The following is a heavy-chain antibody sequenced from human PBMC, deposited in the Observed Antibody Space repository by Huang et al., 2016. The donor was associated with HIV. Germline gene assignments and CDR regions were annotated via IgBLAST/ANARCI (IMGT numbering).Heavy chain of an antibody. CDR2: IIPTLGTA. Sequence: QVQLVQSGAEVKKPGSSVKVSCKASGGSFRNFAIGWVRQAPGQGLEWMGGIIPTLGTANYAQKFQGRVTIIADESTSTAYMELSSLISEDTAVYYCATVDYYDTSGPQRGYFDNWGQGTLVTVSS. CDR3: ATVDYYDTSGPQRGYFDN. V-gene: IGHV1-69*01. J-gene: IGHJ4*02. CDR1: GGSFRNFA. D-gene: IGHD3-22*01.